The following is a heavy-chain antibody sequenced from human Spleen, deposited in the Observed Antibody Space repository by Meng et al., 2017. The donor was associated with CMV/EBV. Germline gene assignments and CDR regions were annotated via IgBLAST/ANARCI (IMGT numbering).Heavy chain of an antibody. Sequence: SVKVSCKASGGTFSSSSLMWVRQAPGQGLEWLGGITPVSETADYAQKFRDRVTISMDDSATTAYMEMTSLGSEDTAVYFCANAALLGSYSVDVWGQGTAVTVSS. J-gene: IGHJ6*02. CDR3: ANAALLGSYSVDV. D-gene: IGHD3-16*01. V-gene: IGHV1-69*05. CDR1: GGTFSSSS. CDR2: ITPVSETA.